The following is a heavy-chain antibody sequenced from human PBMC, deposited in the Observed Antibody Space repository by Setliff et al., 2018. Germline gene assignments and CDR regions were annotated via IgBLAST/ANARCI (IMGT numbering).Heavy chain of an antibody. CDR3: RRLVRFCTRVSCQRLSGGDF. Sequence: LRLSCAASGFTFTNYAMHWVRQAPGRGLEWVALISYDGNKIYYADSVRGRFTISRDTSKNTVFLQMNSLRPDDTAVYYCRRLVRFCTRVSCQRLSGGDFWGQGSLVTVSS. J-gene: IGHJ4*02. CDR1: GFTFTNYA. CDR2: ISYDGNKI. D-gene: IGHD2-2*01. V-gene: IGHV3-30-3*01.